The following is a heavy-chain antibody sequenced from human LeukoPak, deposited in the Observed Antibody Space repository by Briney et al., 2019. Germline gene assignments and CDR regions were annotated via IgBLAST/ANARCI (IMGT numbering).Heavy chain of an antibody. D-gene: IGHD1-14*01. J-gene: IGHJ6*02. CDR1: GFTFSSYS. Sequence: PGGSLRLSCAASGFTFSSYSMNWVRQAPGKGLEWVSSISSSSYIYYADSVKGRFTISRDNAKNSLYLQMNSLRAEDTAVYYCAKEADLTEGPPPYHYRMDVLGQRTTVT. CDR3: AKEADLTEGPPPYHYRMDV. V-gene: IGHV3-21*01. CDR2: ISSSSYI.